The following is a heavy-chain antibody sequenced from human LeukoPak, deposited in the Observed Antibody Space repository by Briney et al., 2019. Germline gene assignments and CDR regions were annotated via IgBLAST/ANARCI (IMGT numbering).Heavy chain of an antibody. CDR3: ARVSNLGIQLWFGRMWYYMDV. J-gene: IGHJ6*03. CDR1: GYTFTSYG. V-gene: IGHV1-18*01. Sequence: GASVKVSCKAPGYTFTSYGISWVRQAPGQGLEWMGWISAYNGNTNYAQKLQGRVTMTRNTSISTAYMELSSLRSEDTAVYYCARVSNLGIQLWFGRMWYYMDVWGKGTTVTISS. CDR2: ISAYNGNT. D-gene: IGHD5-18*01.